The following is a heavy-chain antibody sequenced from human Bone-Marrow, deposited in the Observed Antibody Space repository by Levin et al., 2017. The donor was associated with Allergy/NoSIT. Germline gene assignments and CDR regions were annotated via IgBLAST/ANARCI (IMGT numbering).Heavy chain of an antibody. J-gene: IGHJ4*02. CDR1: GFSFSSNY. Sequence: GGSLRLSCAASGFSFSSNYMSWVRQAPGKGLECVSVIYSRGSTYYADSVKGRFTISTDNSTNTLYLQMNSLAAEDTDVYDCARRTDSSGSGDYWGQGTLVTVSS. CDR3: ARRTDSSGSGDY. CDR2: IYSRGST. D-gene: IGHD3-22*01. V-gene: IGHV3-53*01.